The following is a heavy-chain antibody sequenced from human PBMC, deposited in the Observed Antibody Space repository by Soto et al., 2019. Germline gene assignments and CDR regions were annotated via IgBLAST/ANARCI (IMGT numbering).Heavy chain of an antibody. Sequence: SQTLSLTCAISGDSVSIKSAAWNWIRQSPSRGPEWLGRTYYRSKWYYDYADSVKSRITINSDTSKNQFSLQLNSVTPEDTAVYYCARDPGYSLDYWGQGTLVTVSS. J-gene: IGHJ4*02. CDR3: ARDPGYSLDY. CDR1: GDSVSIKSAA. CDR2: TYYRSKWYY. V-gene: IGHV6-1*01. D-gene: IGHD5-18*01.